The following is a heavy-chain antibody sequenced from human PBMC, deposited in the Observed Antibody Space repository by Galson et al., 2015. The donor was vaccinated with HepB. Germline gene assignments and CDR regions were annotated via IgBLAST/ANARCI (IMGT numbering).Heavy chain of an antibody. J-gene: IGHJ4*02. Sequence: SLRLSCAVSGFTFSDYAMTWVRQAPGKDLEWVSLITRSGDAKYYTDSVKGRFTVSRDNSNNTLFLDMYSLRAEDTAIYYCVTDRLRTTSPVPIVWGQGTLVTLSS. CDR3: VTDRLRTTSPVPIV. CDR2: ITRSGDAK. CDR1: GFTFSDYA. D-gene: IGHD1-1*01. V-gene: IGHV3-23*01.